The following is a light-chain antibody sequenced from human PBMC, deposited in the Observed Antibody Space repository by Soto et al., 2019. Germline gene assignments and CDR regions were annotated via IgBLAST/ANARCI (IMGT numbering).Light chain of an antibody. CDR3: SSYTSSSSYV. CDR1: SSDVGAYNS. Sequence: QSVLTQPASVSGSPGQSIAISCTGTSSDVGAYNSVSWYQQYPGKAPKLMIHDVSNRPSGVCDRFSGSKSGNTASLTISGLQAEDEADYYCSSYTSSSSYVFGSGTKVTVL. J-gene: IGLJ1*01. CDR2: DVS. V-gene: IGLV2-14*01.